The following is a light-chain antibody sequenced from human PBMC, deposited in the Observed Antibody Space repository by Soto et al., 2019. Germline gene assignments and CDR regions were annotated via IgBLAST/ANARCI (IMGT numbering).Light chain of an antibody. CDR2: EAS. Sequence: EIVLTQSPATLSLSPGERATLSCRASQSVSGYLVWYQQKPGQAPRLLIYEASTRATGIPARFSGSGTGTDFTLTINSLEPEDFAVYFCHQRSYWPWTFGQATKVEIK. CDR3: HQRSYWPWT. J-gene: IGKJ1*01. CDR1: QSVSGY. V-gene: IGKV3-11*01.